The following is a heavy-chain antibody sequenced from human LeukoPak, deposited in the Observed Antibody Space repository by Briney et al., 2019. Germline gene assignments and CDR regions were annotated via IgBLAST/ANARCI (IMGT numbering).Heavy chain of an antibody. CDR2: INHSGST. J-gene: IGHJ4*02. Sequence: SETLSLTCAVYGGSFSGYYWSWIRQPPGKGLEWIGEINHSGSTNYNPSLKSRVTISVDTSKNQFSLKLSSVTAADTAVYYCARVHGPFDYWGQGTLVTVSS. CDR1: GGSFSGYY. CDR3: ARVHGPFDY. V-gene: IGHV4-34*01.